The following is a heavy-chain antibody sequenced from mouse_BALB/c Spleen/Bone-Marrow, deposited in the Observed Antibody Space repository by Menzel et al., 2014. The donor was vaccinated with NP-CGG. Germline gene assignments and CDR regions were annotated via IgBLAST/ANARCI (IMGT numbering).Heavy chain of an antibody. J-gene: IGHJ4*01. V-gene: IGHV4-1*02. CDR3: ARPGDCDAMDY. D-gene: IGHD2-13*01. CDR2: INPDSSTI. Sequence: EVKVEESGGGLVQPGGSLKLSCAASRFDFSRYWMSWVRQAPGKGLEWIGEINPDSSTINYTPSLKDKFIISRDNAKNTLYLQMSKVRSEDTALYYCARPGDCDAMDYWGQGTSVTVSS. CDR1: RFDFSRYW.